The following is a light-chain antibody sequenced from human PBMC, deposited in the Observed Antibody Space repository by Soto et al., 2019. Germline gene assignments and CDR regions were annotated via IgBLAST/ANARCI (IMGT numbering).Light chain of an antibody. CDR3: QHYGSLVLT. J-gene: IGKJ4*01. V-gene: IGKV3-20*01. CDR2: GAS. Sequence: EIVLTQSPVTLSLSPVERATLSCRASQSVSSTYLAWYQQKPGQAPRLLIYGASSRATGIPDRFSGSGSGTDFTLTISRLETEDFEVYYCQHYGSLVLTFGGGTKVEIK. CDR1: QSVSSTY.